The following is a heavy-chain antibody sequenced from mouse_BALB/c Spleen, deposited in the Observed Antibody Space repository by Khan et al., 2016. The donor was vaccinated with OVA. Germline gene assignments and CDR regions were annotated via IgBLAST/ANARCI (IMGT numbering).Heavy chain of an antibody. CDR3: ARQPYYHYYLMDY. V-gene: IGHV2-6-1*01. Sequence: QVQLKESGPGLVAPSQSLSITCTFSGFSLTNYGVHWFRQPPGKGREWLVVFWSVGTTTYDSALKSRLTISKDNSKSQVFLKMDSLQTDDTAMYYCARQPYYHYYLMDYWGQGTSVTVSS. J-gene: IGHJ4*01. D-gene: IGHD2-10*01. CDR1: GFSLTNYG. CDR2: FWSVGTT.